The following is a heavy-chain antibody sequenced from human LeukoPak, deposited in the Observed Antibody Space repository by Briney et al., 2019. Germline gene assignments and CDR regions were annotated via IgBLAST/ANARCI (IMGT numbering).Heavy chain of an antibody. V-gene: IGHV4-39*02. CDR2: IDYSGST. CDR1: GGSISSTIYY. CDR3: ARRKSTMPEYYFDY. Sequence: SETLSLTCTVSGGSISSTIYYWGWIRQPPGKELEWIGNIDYSGSTNYNPPLKRRVTLTVNASNNHFPLLMPSVTAAYTTVYYCARRKSTMPEYYFDYWGQGTLVTVSS. J-gene: IGHJ4*02. D-gene: IGHD2-2*01.